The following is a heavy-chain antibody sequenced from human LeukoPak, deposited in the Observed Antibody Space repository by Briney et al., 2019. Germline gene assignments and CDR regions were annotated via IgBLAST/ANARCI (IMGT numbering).Heavy chain of an antibody. CDR2: IYYSGST. V-gene: IGHV4-59*01. Sequence: PSETLSLTCTVSGGSISNTYWSWIRQPPGKGLEWIGYIYYSGSTNYNPSLKSRATISLDTSKNQFSLKLSSVTAAGTAVYYCARVKYGDYVDYWGQGTLVTVSS. CDR3: ARVKYGDYVDY. J-gene: IGHJ4*02. D-gene: IGHD4-17*01. CDR1: GGSISNTY.